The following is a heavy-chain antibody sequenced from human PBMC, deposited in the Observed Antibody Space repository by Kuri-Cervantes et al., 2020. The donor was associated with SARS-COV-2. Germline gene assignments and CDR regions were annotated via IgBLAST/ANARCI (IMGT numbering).Heavy chain of an antibody. Sequence: ESLKISCPASGFTFNSYWMSWVRQAPGKGLEWVANIKQDGSEKYYMDSLKGRLIISRDNAKNSLYLQMNSLRAEDTAVYYCAKDRGYSSSWYTFVGSDYCGQGTLVTVSS. D-gene: IGHD6-13*01. CDR2: IKQDGSEK. CDR3: AKDRGYSSSWYTFVGSDY. CDR1: GFTFNSYW. V-gene: IGHV3-7*01. J-gene: IGHJ4*02.